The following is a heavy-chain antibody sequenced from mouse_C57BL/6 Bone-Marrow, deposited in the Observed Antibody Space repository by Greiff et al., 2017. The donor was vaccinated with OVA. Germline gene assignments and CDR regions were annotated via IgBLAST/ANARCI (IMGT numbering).Heavy chain of an antibody. CDR2: ISNGGGST. CDR1: GFTFSDYY. CDR3: ARHNYGAAY. V-gene: IGHV5-12*01. D-gene: IGHD1-1*01. J-gene: IGHJ3*01. Sequence: EVQRVESGGGLVQPGGSLKLSCAASGFTFSDYYMYWVRQTPEKRLEWVAYISNGGGSTYYPDTVKGRFTISRDNAKNTLYLQMSRLKSEDTAMYYCARHNYGAAYWGQGTLVTVSA.